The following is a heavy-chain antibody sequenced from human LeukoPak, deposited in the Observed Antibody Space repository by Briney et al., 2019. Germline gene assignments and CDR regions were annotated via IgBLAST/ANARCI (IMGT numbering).Heavy chain of an antibody. Sequence: SETLSLTCTVSGVSISSSSYYGGWIRQPPGKGLEWIATIFHRGSTYYNPSLKSRVTISVDTSKNQFSLKVDSLTAADTSVYFCARHAAIRNYVGSLDSWGQGTLVTVSS. J-gene: IGHJ1*01. D-gene: IGHD4-11*01. V-gene: IGHV4-39*01. CDR1: GVSISSSSYY. CDR2: IFHRGST. CDR3: ARHAAIRNYVGSLDS.